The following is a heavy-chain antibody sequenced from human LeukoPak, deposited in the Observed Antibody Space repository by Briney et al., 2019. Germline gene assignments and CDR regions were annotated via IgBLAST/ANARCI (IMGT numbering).Heavy chain of an antibody. V-gene: IGHV3-48*01. CDR3: ARPGITAFDI. J-gene: IGHJ3*02. D-gene: IGHD3-10*01. CDR1: GFTLSSHN. Sequence: PGGSLRLSCVASGFTLSSHNINWVRQAPGKGLEWVSHISSSSSITYYGDSVKGRITISRDNAKNSVSLYMNSLRAEDSAVYYCARPGITAFDIWGQGTMVTVSS. CDR2: ISSSSSIT.